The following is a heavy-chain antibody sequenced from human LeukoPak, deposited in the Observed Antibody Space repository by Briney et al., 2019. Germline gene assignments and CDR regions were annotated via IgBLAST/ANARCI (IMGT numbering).Heavy chain of an antibody. CDR1: GGSISSHY. V-gene: IGHV4-59*11. Sequence: SQILSLTCTVPGGSISSHYWSWIRQPPGKGLEWIGYIYYSGSTNYNPSLKSRVTISVDTSKNQFSLKLSSVTAADTAVYYCARDRHIVGATGYYYYYMDVWGKGTTVTVSS. D-gene: IGHD1-26*01. J-gene: IGHJ6*03. CDR3: ARDRHIVGATGYYYYYMDV. CDR2: IYYSGST.